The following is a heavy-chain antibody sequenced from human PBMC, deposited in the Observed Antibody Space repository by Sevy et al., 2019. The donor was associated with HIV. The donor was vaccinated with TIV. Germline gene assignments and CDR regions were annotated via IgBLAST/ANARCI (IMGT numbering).Heavy chain of an antibody. D-gene: IGHD6-19*01. V-gene: IGHV1-46*01. Sequence: ASVKVSCKASGYTFTSYYMHWVRQAPGQGLEWRGIINPSGGSTTYAQKFQGRVTMTRDTSTSTVYMELSSLTSEDTAVYYCARGGISGWPYFDYWGQGTLVTVSS. CDR3: ARGGISGWPYFDY. CDR1: GYTFTSYY. J-gene: IGHJ4*02. CDR2: INPSGGST.